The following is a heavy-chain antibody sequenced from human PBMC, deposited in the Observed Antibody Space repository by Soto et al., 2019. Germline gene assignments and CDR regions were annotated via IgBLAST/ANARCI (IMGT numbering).Heavy chain of an antibody. Sequence: GESLKISCKGSGYSFTSYWISWVRQMPGKGLEWMGRIDPSDSYTTYSPSFQGHVTISADKSISTAYLQWSSLKASDTAMYYCALATYYYDSSGPPLGMDVWGQGTTVTVSS. CDR1: GYSFTSYW. CDR3: ALATYYYDSSGPPLGMDV. D-gene: IGHD3-22*01. V-gene: IGHV5-10-1*01. J-gene: IGHJ6*02. CDR2: IDPSDSYT.